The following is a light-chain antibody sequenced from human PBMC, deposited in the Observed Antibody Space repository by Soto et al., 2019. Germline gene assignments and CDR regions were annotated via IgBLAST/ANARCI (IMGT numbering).Light chain of an antibody. CDR3: QQLYSYPYT. CDR1: QGISTH. V-gene: IGKV1-9*01. Sequence: DIQLTQSPSFLSASVGDRVTITCRASQGISTHLAWYQQKSGKAPKLLIYVASTLQSGVPSRFSGSGSGTEFTVTISSLQPEDLATYYCQQLYSYPYTFGQGTKLEI. J-gene: IGKJ2*01. CDR2: VAS.